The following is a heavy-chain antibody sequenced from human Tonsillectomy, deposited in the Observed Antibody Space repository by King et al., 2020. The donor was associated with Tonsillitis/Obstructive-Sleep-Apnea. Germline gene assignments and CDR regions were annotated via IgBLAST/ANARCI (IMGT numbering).Heavy chain of an antibody. D-gene: IGHD4-23*01. V-gene: IGHV3-30*03. CDR1: GFTFSSYG. Sequence: VQLVESGGGVVQPGRSLRLSCAASGFTFSSYGMHWVRQAPGKGLEWVAVISYDGSDKYYADSLKGRSTIPRDNSKNTLYLQMNSLRAEDTAVYYCLGGSFDYWGQGTLVTVSS. J-gene: IGHJ4*02. CDR2: ISYDGSDK. CDR3: LGGSFDY.